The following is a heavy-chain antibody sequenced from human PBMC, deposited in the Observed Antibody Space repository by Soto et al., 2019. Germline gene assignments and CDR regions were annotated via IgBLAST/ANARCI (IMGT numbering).Heavy chain of an antibody. CDR1: GGSISSGGYY. V-gene: IGHV4-31*03. Sequence: QVQLQESGPGLVKPSQTLSLTCTVSGGSISSGGYYWSWIRQHPGKGLEWIGYIYYSGSTYYNPSLKSRVTISVDTSKNQFFLKLSSVTAADTAVHYCARGRGTISGYYPFFDYWGQGTLVTVSS. D-gene: IGHD3-22*01. CDR2: IYYSGST. J-gene: IGHJ4*02. CDR3: ARGRGTISGYYPFFDY.